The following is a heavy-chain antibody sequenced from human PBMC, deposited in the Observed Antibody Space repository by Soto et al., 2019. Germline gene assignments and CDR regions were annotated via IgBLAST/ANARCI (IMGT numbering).Heavy chain of an antibody. CDR1: GYTFTGYY. Sequence: GASVKVSCKASGYTFTGYYMHWVRQAPGQGLEWMGWINPNSGGTNYAQKFQGWVTMTRDTSISTAYMELSRLRSDDTAVYYCALDYYDSSGNYYYGMDVWGQGTTVTVSS. D-gene: IGHD3-22*01. CDR2: INPNSGGT. V-gene: IGHV1-2*04. J-gene: IGHJ6*02. CDR3: ALDYYDSSGNYYYGMDV.